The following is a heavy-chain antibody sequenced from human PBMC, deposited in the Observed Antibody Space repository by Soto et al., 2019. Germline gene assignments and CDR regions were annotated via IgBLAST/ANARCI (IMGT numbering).Heavy chain of an antibody. V-gene: IGHV4-59*01. CDR3: ARDDTTGLFDF. Sequence: PSETLSLTCSVSTGSMRTYYWTWIRQSPGKGLEWISQTSHTGRTKYNPSLESRVTISVDTSRKQFSLKLTSVTAADTALYYCARDDTTGLFDFWGQGTLVTVSS. CDR2: TSHTGRT. CDR1: TGSMRTYY. J-gene: IGHJ4*02. D-gene: IGHD4-17*01.